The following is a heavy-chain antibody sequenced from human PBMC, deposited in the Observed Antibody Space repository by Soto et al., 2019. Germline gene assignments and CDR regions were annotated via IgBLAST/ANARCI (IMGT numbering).Heavy chain of an antibody. CDR1: GDSVSTNSAT. CDR2: TYYRSKWYN. D-gene: IGHD3-22*01. V-gene: IGHV6-1*01. Sequence: SQTLSLTCAISGDSVSTNSATWDWIRQSPLRGLEWLGRTYYRSKWYNDYAVSVKGRITINPDTSNNQFSLQLNSVTPDDTAVYYCARSPYSSGYYYAIDYWGQGTQVTVSS. CDR3: ARSPYSSGYYYAIDY. J-gene: IGHJ4*02.